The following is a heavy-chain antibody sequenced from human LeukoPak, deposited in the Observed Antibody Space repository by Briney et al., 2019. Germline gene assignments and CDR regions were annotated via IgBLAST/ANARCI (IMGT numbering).Heavy chain of an antibody. V-gene: IGHV3-23*01. D-gene: IGHD3-22*01. CDR3: AKDYYDSSGYRSLAEYFQH. Sequence: GGSLRLSCAASGFTFSSYGMSWVRQAPGKGLEWVSGISGSGGSTYYADSVKGRFTISRDNSKNTLYLQMNSLRAEDTAVYYCAKDYYDSSGYRSLAEYFQHWGQGTLVTVSS. J-gene: IGHJ1*01. CDR2: ISGSGGST. CDR1: GFTFSSYG.